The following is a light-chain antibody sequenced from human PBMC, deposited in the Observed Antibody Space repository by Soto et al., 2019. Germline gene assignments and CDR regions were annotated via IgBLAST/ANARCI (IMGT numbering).Light chain of an antibody. J-gene: IGLJ2*01. Sequence: QPVLTQSPSASASLGASVKLTCTLSSGHSSYAIAWHQQQPEKGPRYLMKLNSDGSHSKGDGIPDRFSGSSSGAERYLTCSSLQSEDEADYYCQTWGTGIVVFGGGTKLTVL. CDR3: QTWGTGIVV. V-gene: IGLV4-69*01. CDR2: LNSDGSH. CDR1: SGHSSYA.